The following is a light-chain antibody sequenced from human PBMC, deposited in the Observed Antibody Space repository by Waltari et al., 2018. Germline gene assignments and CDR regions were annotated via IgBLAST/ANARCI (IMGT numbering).Light chain of an antibody. CDR3: GTWDSSLSGAV. J-gene: IGLJ7*01. CDR1: SSNIGNNY. Sequence: QSVLTQPPSVSAAPGQRVTISCSGGSSNIGNNYVSWYRQFPGKAPKLLIYENSERPSGIPGRCSGSKSGTSATLDITGLQAGDEADYYCGTWDSSLSGAVFGGGTHLTVL. CDR2: ENS. V-gene: IGLV1-51*02.